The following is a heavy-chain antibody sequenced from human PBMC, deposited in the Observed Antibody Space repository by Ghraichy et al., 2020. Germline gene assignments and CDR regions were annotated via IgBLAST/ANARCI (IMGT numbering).Heavy chain of an antibody. D-gene: IGHD2-15*01. CDR3: VRVLKYCNGGTCYRPIDY. V-gene: IGHV3-48*03. CDR1: GFTFSSYE. J-gene: IGHJ4*02. Sequence: GGSLRLSCAASGFTFSSYEMNWVRQAPGKGLEWASHISSSGSIIYYADSVKGRFTISRDNAKNSLYLQMSSLRAEDTAIYYCVRVLKYCNGGTCYRPIDYWGQGTLVTVSS. CDR2: ISSSGSII.